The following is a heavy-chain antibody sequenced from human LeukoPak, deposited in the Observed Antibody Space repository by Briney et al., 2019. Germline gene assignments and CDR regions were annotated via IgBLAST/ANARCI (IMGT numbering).Heavy chain of an antibody. D-gene: IGHD3-10*01. CDR3: ARRGWGFGEPKRDHDTFDI. V-gene: IGHV5-51*01. J-gene: IGHJ3*02. CDR1: GYSFTNYW. Sequence: GESLKISCKGSGYSFTNYWIAWLRQMPGQGLEWMAIIYPVDSDARYSPSFQGQVTISVDKSISTTYLRWSSLKASDTAMYYCARRGWGFGEPKRDHDTFDIWGQGTMVTVSS. CDR2: IYPVDSDA.